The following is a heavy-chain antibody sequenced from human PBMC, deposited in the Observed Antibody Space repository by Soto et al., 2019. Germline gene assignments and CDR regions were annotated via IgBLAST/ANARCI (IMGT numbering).Heavy chain of an antibody. V-gene: IGHV3-33*01. D-gene: IGHD3-16*02. CDR2: IWYDGSNK. Sequence: QVQLVESGGGVVQPGRSLRLSCAASGITFSSHGMHWVRQAPGKGLEWVAVIWYDGSNKYYVDSVKGRLTISRDNSKNTVYLQMNSLRGEDTAVYYCARDSGRYRTTDVLEIWGQGTMVTVSS. CDR1: GITFSSHG. CDR3: ARDSGRYRTTDVLEI. J-gene: IGHJ3*02.